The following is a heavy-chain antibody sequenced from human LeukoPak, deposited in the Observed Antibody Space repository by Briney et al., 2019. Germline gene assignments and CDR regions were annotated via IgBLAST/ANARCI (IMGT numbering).Heavy chain of an antibody. D-gene: IGHD5-12*01. V-gene: IGHV3-11*05. J-gene: IGHJ6*02. CDR1: GFTFSDYY. CDR3: ARVEFGEYSGYDYVGYYYGMDV. Sequence: PGGSLRLSCAASGFTFSDYYMSWIRQAPGKGLEWVSYISSSSSYTNYADSVKGRFTISRNNAKNSLYLQMNSLRAEDTAVYYCARVEFGEYSGYDYVGYYYGMDVWGQGTTVTVSS. CDR2: ISSSSSYT.